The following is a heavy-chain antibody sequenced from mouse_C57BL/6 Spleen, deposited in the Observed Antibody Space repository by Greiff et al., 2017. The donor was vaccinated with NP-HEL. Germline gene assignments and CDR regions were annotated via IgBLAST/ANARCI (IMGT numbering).Heavy chain of an antibody. CDR3: ARRDDGYYWFAY. CDR2: IYPSDSET. V-gene: IGHV1-61*01. D-gene: IGHD2-3*01. Sequence: QVQLQQPGAELVRPGSSVKLSCKASGYTFTSYWMDWVKQRPGQGLEWIGNIYPSDSETHYNQKFKDKATLTVDKSSSTAYMQLSSLTSEDSAVYFCARRDDGYYWFAYWGQGTLVTVSA. J-gene: IGHJ3*01. CDR1: GYTFTSYW.